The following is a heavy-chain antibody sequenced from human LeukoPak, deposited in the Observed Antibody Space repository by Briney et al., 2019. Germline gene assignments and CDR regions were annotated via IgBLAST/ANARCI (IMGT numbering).Heavy chain of an antibody. Sequence: SETLSLTCTVSGGSISSYYWSWIRQPPGKGLEWIGYIYYSGSTNYNPSLKSLVTISVDTPKNQFSLKLSSVTAADTAVYYCASLDILTGYPDYWGQGTLVTVSS. D-gene: IGHD3-9*01. V-gene: IGHV4-59*01. CDR3: ASLDILTGYPDY. CDR1: GGSISSYY. J-gene: IGHJ4*02. CDR2: IYYSGST.